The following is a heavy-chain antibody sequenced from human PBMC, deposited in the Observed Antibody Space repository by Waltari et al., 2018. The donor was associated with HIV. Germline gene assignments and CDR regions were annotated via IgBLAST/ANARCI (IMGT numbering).Heavy chain of an antibody. D-gene: IGHD2-2*02. CDR2: TYSGGST. Sequence: EVQLVESGGDLIQPGGSLRLSCAASGFTVSSNFMSWVRQAPGKGLEWFSLTYSGGSTYYANSVQGRFTVSRDISKNTLYLQMSGLRGDDTAVYYCARAVVPGRIPHYYYAMDVWGQGTTVTVSS. CDR3: ARAVVPGRIPHYYYAMDV. CDR1: GFTVSSNF. V-gene: IGHV3-53*01. J-gene: IGHJ6*02.